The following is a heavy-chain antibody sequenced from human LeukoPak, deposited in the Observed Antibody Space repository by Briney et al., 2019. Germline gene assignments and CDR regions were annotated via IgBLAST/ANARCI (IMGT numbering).Heavy chain of an antibody. CDR2: ISSSGTTI. D-gene: IGHD1-1*01. CDR3: ACVRTGGAYFDY. CDR1: GFIFSRNN. J-gene: IGHJ4*02. Sequence: GGSLRLSCAASGFIFSRNNMNWVRQAPGKGLEWVSYISSSGTTIYYADSVKGRFTISRDNAKNSLYLQMNSLRDEDTAVYYCACVRTGGAYFDYWGQGTLVTVSS. V-gene: IGHV3-48*02.